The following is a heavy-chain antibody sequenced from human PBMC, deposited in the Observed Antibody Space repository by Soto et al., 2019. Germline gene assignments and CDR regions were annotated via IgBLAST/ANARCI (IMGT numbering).Heavy chain of an antibody. CDR3: ARAPIGSGWFVDS. CDR2: IYSGGST. CDR1: GCPGGSNG. Sequence: SMRVCWGSVGCPGGSNGGSWVRQAPGKGLEWVSVIYSGGSTYYADSVKGRFTISRDNAKNSLYLQMNSLRAEDTAVYYCARAPIGSGWFVDSWGHGPLVTVS. D-gene: IGHD6-13*01. V-gene: IGHV3-53*01. J-gene: IGHJ5*01.